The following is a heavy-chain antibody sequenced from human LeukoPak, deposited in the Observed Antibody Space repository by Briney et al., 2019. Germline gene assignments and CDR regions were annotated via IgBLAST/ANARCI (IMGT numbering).Heavy chain of an antibody. CDR2: INHSGST. D-gene: IGHD5-18*01. CDR3: ARGRGYSYGYEAFDY. V-gene: IGHV4-34*01. CDR1: GGSFSGYY. J-gene: IGHJ4*02. Sequence: SETLSLTCAVYGGSFSGYYWSWIRQPPGKGLEWIGEINHSGSTNYNPSLKSRVTISVDTSENQFSLKLSSVTAADTAVYYCARGRGYSYGYEAFDYWGQGTLVTVSS.